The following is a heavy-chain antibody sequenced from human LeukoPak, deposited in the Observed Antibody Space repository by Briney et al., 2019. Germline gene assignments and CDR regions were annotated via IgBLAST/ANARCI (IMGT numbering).Heavy chain of an antibody. Sequence: GESLKISCKGSGYSFTSYWIGWVRQMPGKGLEWMGITYPGDSDTRYSPSFQGQVTISADKSISTAYLQWSSLKASDTAMYYCATTYYYDSSGYPYYFDYWGQGTLVTVSS. CDR2: TYPGDSDT. J-gene: IGHJ4*02. CDR3: ATTYYYDSSGYPYYFDY. CDR1: GYSFTSYW. D-gene: IGHD3-22*01. V-gene: IGHV5-51*01.